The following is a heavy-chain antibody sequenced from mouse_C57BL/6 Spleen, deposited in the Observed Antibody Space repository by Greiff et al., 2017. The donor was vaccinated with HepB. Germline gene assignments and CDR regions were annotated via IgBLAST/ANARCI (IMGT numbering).Heavy chain of an antibody. CDR3: ARWGDYDVGAMDY. V-gene: IGHV1-55*01. CDR1: GYTFTSYW. J-gene: IGHJ4*01. Sequence: QVQLQQPGAELVKPGASVKMSCKASGYTFTSYWITWVKQRPGQGLEWIGDIYPGSGSTNYNEKFKSKATLTVDTSSSTAYMQLSSLTSEDSAVYYCARWGDYDVGAMDYWGQGTSVTVSS. CDR2: IYPGSGST. D-gene: IGHD2-4*01.